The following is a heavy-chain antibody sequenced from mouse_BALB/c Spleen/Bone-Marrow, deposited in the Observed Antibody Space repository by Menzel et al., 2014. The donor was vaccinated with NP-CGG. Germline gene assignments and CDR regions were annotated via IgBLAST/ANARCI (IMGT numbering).Heavy chain of an antibody. J-gene: IGHJ3*01. D-gene: IGHD1-1*01. Sequence: EVQLQQSGAELVKPGASVKLSCTASGFKSKDTHMHWVKQRPEQGLEWIGRIDPASGDTKYDPKFQGKAAITGDTSSNTAYLQLSSLTSEDTAVYYCSRDYGGTAWFAYWGQGTLVTVSA. CDR3: SRDYGGTAWFAY. V-gene: IGHV14-3*02. CDR1: GFKSKDTH. CDR2: IDPASGDT.